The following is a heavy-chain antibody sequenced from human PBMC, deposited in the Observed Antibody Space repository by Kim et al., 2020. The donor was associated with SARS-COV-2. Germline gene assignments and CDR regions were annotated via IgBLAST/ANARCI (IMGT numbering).Heavy chain of an antibody. V-gene: IGHV4-4*03. CDR3: ARRSTIGFDF. CDR1: NDSIYTRNW. Sequence: PETLSLTCTVSNDSIYTRNWWSWVRQPPGKGLEWIGEIFYSGATTYSPSLKSRLIISVEKSKNQFYLRLNSVTAADTAVYYCARRSTIGFDFWGQGILVTVSS. J-gene: IGHJ5*01. D-gene: IGHD1-1*01. CDR2: IFYSGAT.